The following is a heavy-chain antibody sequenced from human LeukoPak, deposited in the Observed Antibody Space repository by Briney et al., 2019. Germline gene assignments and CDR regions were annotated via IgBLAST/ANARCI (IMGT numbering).Heavy chain of an antibody. D-gene: IGHD5-12*01. CDR1: GGSISSSSYY. Sequence: SSETLSLTCTVSGGSISSSSYYWGWIRQPPGKGLEWIGSIYYSGSTYYNPSLKSRVTISVDTSKNQFSLKLSSVTAADTAVYYCARALIAVDSGYDYSNWFDPWGQGTLVTVSS. V-gene: IGHV4-39*07. J-gene: IGHJ5*02. CDR3: ARALIAVDSGYDYSNWFDP. CDR2: IYYSGST.